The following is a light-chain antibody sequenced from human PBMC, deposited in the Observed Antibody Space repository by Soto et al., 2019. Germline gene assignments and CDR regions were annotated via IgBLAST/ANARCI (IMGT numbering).Light chain of an antibody. CDR3: NSYTTSSTLV. J-gene: IGLJ1*01. Sequence: QSALTQPASVSESPGQSITNSCTGTSSDVGTYKYVSWYQQHPGKAPKLMIYDVSNRPSGVSNRFSGSKSGNTASLTISGLQAEDEADYYCNSYTTSSTLVFGTGTNLTVL. V-gene: IGLV2-14*03. CDR2: DVS. CDR1: SSDVGTYKY.